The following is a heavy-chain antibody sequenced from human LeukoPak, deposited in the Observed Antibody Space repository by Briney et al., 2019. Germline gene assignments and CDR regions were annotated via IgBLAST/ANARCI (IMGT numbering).Heavy chain of an antibody. CDR1: GFTFSSHS. CDR3: ASTTGYASSWANDY. D-gene: IGHD6-13*01. CDR2: ISSSGSYT. Sequence: GGSQRLSCAASGFTFSSHSANWVRQAPGKGLEWVSSISSSGSYTYYADSMKGRFTISRDNAKNSLYLQMNSLRVEDTAVYYCASTTGYASSWANDYWGQGTLVTVSS. J-gene: IGHJ4*02. V-gene: IGHV3-21*01.